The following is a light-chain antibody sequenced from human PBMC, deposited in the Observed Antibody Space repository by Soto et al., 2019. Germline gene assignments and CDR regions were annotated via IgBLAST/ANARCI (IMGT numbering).Light chain of an antibody. Sequence: ESVLTQSPGTLSLSPGERVTLSCRASQSVSSSYLAWYQQKPGQAPRLLIYGASSRATGIPDRFSGSGSGTDFTLTISRLEPEDFAVYYCQQYGSSPPITCGQGTRLEIK. J-gene: IGKJ5*01. CDR1: QSVSSSY. V-gene: IGKV3-20*01. CDR3: QQYGSSPPIT. CDR2: GAS.